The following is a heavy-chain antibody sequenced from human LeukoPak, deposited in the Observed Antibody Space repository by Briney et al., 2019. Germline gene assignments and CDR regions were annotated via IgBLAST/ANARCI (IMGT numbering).Heavy chain of an antibody. D-gene: IGHD1-1*01. CDR1: GFAFSSHA. J-gene: IGHJ4*02. V-gene: IGHV3-23*01. Sequence: GGSLRLSCAASGFAFSSHATCRVRQAPGKGLEWVSSIDISGGSTYYADSAEGRFTISRDNSKNTLYLQMNGLRVEDTALYYCANEVRPNDYWGQGTLVTVSS. CDR2: IDISGGST. CDR3: ANEVRPNDY.